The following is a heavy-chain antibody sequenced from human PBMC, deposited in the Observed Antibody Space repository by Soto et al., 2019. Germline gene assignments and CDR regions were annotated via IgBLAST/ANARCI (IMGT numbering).Heavy chain of an antibody. V-gene: IGHV3-66*01. Sequence: EVHLVESGGDLVQPGGSLRLSCAASGLAVSTDYMTWVRQAPGKGLEWVSLIYVGGGTYYADSVKGKFTISIDNSNSTLYLQMNSLRAEDTAVYYCAVYAARHWFGPWGQGTLVTVSS. D-gene: IGHD6-6*01. CDR3: AVYAARHWFGP. CDR2: IYVGGGT. J-gene: IGHJ5*02. CDR1: GLAVSTDY.